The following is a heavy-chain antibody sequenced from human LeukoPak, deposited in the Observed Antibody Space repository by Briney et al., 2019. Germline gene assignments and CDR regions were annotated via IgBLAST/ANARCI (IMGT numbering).Heavy chain of an antibody. Sequence: AETLSLTCTSSRCSVISTCYYSGWIRQPPGNGLEWIGIVPYSSSTYYSPSLGRRVAISADRSKNQFSLRLTSVTAADTAVYYCTRSPGVYRGQGTLVTVAS. V-gene: IGHV4-39*01. D-gene: IGHD2-8*01. CDR2: VPYSSST. CDR1: RCSVISTCYY. CDR3: TRSPGVY. J-gene: IGHJ4*02.